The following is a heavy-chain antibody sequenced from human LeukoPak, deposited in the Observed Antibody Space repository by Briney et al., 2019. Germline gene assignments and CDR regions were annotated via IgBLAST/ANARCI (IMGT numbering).Heavy chain of an antibody. CDR1: GGSISSSSNY. CDR2: IYYSGTT. J-gene: IGHJ4*02. Sequence: SETLSLTCTVSGGSISSSSNYWGWIRQPPGKGLEWIGSIYYSGTTYYNPSLKSRVTISVDTSKNQFSLKLTSVTAADTAVYYCARLRDTSENNYWGQGTLVTVSS. V-gene: IGHV4-39*01. CDR3: ARLRDTSENNY. D-gene: IGHD3-10*01.